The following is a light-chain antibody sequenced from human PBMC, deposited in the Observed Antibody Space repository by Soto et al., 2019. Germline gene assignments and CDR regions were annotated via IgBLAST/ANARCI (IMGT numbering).Light chain of an antibody. CDR2: DVT. V-gene: IGLV2-11*01. CDR1: SSDVGGYNY. J-gene: IGLJ1*01. CDR3: CSYAGSYTYV. Sequence: QSALTQPRSVSGSPGQSVTISCTGTSSDVGGYNYVSWYQQHPGKAPKFMIYDVTKRPSGVPDRFSGSKSGNTASLTISGLQAEDEAVYYCCSYAGSYTYVFGTGTKLTVL.